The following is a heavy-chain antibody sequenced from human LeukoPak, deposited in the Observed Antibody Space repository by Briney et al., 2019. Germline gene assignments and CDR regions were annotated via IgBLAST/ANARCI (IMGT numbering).Heavy chain of an antibody. CDR1: GYTLTELS. J-gene: IGHJ3*02. V-gene: IGHV1-24*01. D-gene: IGHD3-10*01. CDR3: ATDIHVDYYGLGAFDI. Sequence: GASVKVSCKVSGYTLTELSMHWVRLAPGKGLEWMGGFDPEDGETIYAQKFQGRVTMTEDTSTDTAYMELSSLRSEDTAVYYCATDIHVDYYGLGAFDIWGQGTMVTVSS. CDR2: FDPEDGET.